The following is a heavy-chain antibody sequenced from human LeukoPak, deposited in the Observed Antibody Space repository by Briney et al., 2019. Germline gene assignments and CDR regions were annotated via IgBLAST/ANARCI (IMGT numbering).Heavy chain of an antibody. CDR1: GFTFSDHY. V-gene: IGHV3-72*01. CDR2: SRSKAQSYST. Sequence: PGGSLRLSCAVSGFTFSDHYMDWVRQAPGKGLEWVARSRSKAQSYSTEYAASVKGRFTISRDDSKDLLYLQMNSLKTKDTAVYYCAREGRDAYNYAFDTWGQGTMVTVSS. J-gene: IGHJ3*02. D-gene: IGHD5-24*01. CDR3: AREGRDAYNYAFDT.